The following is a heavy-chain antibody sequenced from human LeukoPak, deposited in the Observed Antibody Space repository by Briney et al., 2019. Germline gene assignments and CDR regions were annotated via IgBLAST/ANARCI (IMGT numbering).Heavy chain of an antibody. J-gene: IGHJ3*02. Sequence: ASVKVSCKASGYTFTSYYMHWVRQAPGQGLEWMGIINPSGGSTSYAQKFQGRVTMTRDMSTSTVYMELSSLRCEDTAVYYCARDQKIFGVVTERNAFDIWGQGTMVTVSS. CDR1: GYTFTSYY. CDR3: ARDQKIFGVVTERNAFDI. CDR2: INPSGGST. D-gene: IGHD3-3*01. V-gene: IGHV1-46*01.